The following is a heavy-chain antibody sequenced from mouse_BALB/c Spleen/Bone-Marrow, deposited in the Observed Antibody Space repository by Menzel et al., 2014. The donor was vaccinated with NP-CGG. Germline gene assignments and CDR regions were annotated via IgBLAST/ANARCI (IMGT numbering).Heavy chain of an antibody. CDR3: TVSLTLYYFDY. D-gene: IGHD5-1*01. CDR2: IYPGNSNT. V-gene: IGHV1-5*01. Sequence: EVKLMESGTVLARPGASVKMSCKASGYSFTSYWMHWVKQRPGQGLEWIGAIYPGNSNTNYNQKFKGKAKLTAVTSASTAYMEFSSLTNEDSAVYYCTVSLTLYYFDYWGQGTTLTVSS. CDR1: GYSFTSYW. J-gene: IGHJ2*01.